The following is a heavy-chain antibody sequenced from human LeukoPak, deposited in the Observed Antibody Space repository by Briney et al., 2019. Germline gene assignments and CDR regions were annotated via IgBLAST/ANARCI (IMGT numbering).Heavy chain of an antibody. D-gene: IGHD2-15*01. CDR2: ISSNGGST. J-gene: IGHJ4*02. CDR3: ARPGGGSYCSGGSCYDY. V-gene: IGHV3-64*01. Sequence: GGSLRLSCAASGFTFSSYAMHWVRQAPGKGLEYVSAISSNGGSTYYANSVKGRFTISRDNSKNTLYLQMSSLRAEDTAVYYCARPGGGSYCSGGSCYDYWGQGALVTVSP. CDR1: GFTFSSYA.